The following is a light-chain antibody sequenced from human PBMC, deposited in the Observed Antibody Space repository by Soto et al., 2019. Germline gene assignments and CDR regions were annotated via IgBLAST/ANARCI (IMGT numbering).Light chain of an antibody. CDR2: VGTGGIVG. J-gene: IGLJ2*01. CDR3: GADHGSGSNFEVA. Sequence: QLVLTQPPSASASLGASVTLTCTLSSGYSNYKVDWYQQRPGKGPRFVMRVGTGGIVGSKGDGIPDRFSVLGSGLNRYLTIKNIQEEDESDYHCGADHGSGSNFEVAFGGGTKVTVL. V-gene: IGLV9-49*01. CDR1: SGYSNYK.